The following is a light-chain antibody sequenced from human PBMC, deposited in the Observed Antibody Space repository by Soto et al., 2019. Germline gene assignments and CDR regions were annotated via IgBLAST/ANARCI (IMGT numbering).Light chain of an antibody. CDR3: QHYNNWPLT. V-gene: IGKV3-15*01. CDR2: DTS. Sequence: EIIMTHSPATLSVSPCESATLFSRASQGTGDTLAWYQQKPGQAPRLLIYDTSTRATGIPARFSGSGSGPDFTLTISSLESEDFAVYYCQHYNNWPLTFGGGTKVDIK. CDR1: QGTGDT. J-gene: IGKJ4*01.